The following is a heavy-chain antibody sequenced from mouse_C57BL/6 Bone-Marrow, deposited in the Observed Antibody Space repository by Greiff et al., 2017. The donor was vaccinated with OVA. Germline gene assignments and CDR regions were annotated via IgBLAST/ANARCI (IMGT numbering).Heavy chain of an antibody. CDR1: GFNIKDDY. CDR2: IDPENGDT. D-gene: IGHD3-2*02. J-gene: IGHJ3*01. CDR3: TTYSSGYVLFAY. V-gene: IGHV14-4*01. Sequence: DVKLQESGAELVRPGASVKLSCTASGFNIKDDYMHWVKQRPEQGLEWIGWIDPENGDTEYASKFQGKATITADTSSNTAYLQLSSLTSEDTAVYYCTTYSSGYVLFAYWGQGTLVTVSA.